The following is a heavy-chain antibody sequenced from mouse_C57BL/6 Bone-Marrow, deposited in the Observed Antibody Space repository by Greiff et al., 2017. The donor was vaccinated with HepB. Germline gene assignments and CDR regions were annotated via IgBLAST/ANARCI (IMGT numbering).Heavy chain of an antibody. D-gene: IGHD2-4*01. Sequence: QVQLQQPGTELVKPGASVKLSCKASGYTFTSYWMHWVKQRPGQGLEWIGYINPNNGGTSYNQKFKGKATLTVNKSSSTAYMELRSLTSEDSAVYYCARWDYDGGKGFAYWGQGTLVTVSA. V-gene: IGHV1-53*01. CDR1: GYTFTSYW. J-gene: IGHJ3*01. CDR3: ARWDYDGGKGFAY. CDR2: INPNNGGT.